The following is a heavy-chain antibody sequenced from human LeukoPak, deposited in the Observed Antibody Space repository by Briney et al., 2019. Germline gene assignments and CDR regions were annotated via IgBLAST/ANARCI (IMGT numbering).Heavy chain of an antibody. V-gene: IGHV4-4*09. CDR3: ARLTDLTGSKHYYVDV. Sequence: SETRSLTCTDSGGSISSYYRSWIRQLPGKGLEWIGYIYSSGSTNYNPSLKSRVTISIVTSKNQFSLKLSSVTAADTAVYYCARLTDLTGSKHYYVDVWGKGTTVTVSS. J-gene: IGHJ6*03. D-gene: IGHD3-9*01. CDR2: IYSSGST. CDR1: GGSISSYY.